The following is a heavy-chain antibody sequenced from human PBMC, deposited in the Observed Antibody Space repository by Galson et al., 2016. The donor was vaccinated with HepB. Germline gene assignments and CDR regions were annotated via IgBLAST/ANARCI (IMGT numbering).Heavy chain of an antibody. V-gene: IGHV3-53*01. D-gene: IGHD1-26*01. CDR3: ARGGNYGYT. CDR2: IYSGGGT. CDR1: GFTVSNNF. J-gene: IGHJ4*02. Sequence: SLRLSCAASGFTVSNNFMRWVRQAPGKGLEWVSLIYSGGGTHYVDSVKGRFIISRDNSKNTLYLLMNSLRVEDTAVYYCARGGNYGYTWGLGTLVTVSS.